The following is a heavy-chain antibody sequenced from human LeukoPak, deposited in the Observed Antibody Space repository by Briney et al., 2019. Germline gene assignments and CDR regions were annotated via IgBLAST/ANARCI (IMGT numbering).Heavy chain of an antibody. Sequence: GASVTVSFKASGYTFTSYYMHWVRQPPGQGRDWMGIINPSGGSTSYAQKFQGRVTMSSDTSTSTVYMELSSLRSEDTAVYYCARAASSSWITEYFQHWGQGTLVTVSS. J-gene: IGHJ1*01. D-gene: IGHD6-13*01. CDR3: ARAASSSWITEYFQH. V-gene: IGHV1-46*01. CDR2: INPSGGST. CDR1: GYTFTSYY.